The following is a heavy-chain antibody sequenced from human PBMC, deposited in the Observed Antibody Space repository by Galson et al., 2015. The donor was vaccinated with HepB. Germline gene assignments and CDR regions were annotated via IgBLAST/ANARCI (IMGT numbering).Heavy chain of an antibody. D-gene: IGHD3-22*01. CDR3: ARDIIGNYYYDSPRDWYFDL. Sequence: SLRLSCAASGFTFSSYSMNWVRQAPGKGLEWVSYISSSSSTIYYADSVKGRFTISRDNAKNSLYLQMNSLRAEDTAVYYCARDIIGNYYYDSPRDWYFDLWGRGTLVTVSS. V-gene: IGHV3-48*01. J-gene: IGHJ2*01. CDR1: GFTFSSYS. CDR2: ISSSSSTI.